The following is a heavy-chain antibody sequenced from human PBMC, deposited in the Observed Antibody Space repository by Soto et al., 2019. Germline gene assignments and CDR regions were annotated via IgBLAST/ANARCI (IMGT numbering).Heavy chain of an antibody. D-gene: IGHD1-26*01. V-gene: IGHV4-38-2*01. CDR3: ARVGAKIAYYFDY. Sequence: XGTLSLTCAVSGYSISSGYYWGCIRQPPGKGLEWVGSIYHSGSTYYNPSLKSRVTISVDTSKNQFSLKLSSVTAADTAVYYCARVGAKIAYYFDYWGQGTLVTVSS. CDR2: IYHSGST. J-gene: IGHJ4*02. CDR1: GYSISSGYY.